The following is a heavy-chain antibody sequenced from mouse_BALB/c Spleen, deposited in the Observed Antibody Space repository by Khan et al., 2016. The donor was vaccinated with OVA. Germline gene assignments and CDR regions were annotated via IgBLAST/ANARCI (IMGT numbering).Heavy chain of an antibody. V-gene: IGHV5-6*01. Sequence: EVELVESGGDLVKPGGSLKLSCAASGFTFSSYSMSWVRQTPDKRLEWVASISSGGDYTYYPDSVKGRFTISRDNAKNTLYLQMSDLTAEDTTIYYCADHLPGSFACWGQGTLVTVSA. D-gene: IGHD4-1*01. CDR2: ISSGGDYT. CDR1: GFTFSSYS. J-gene: IGHJ3*01. CDR3: ADHLPGSFAC.